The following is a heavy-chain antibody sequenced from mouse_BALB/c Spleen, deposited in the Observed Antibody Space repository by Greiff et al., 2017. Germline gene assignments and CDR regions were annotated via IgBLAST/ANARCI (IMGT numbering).Heavy chain of an antibody. Sequence: EVQGVESGGGLVQPGGSLKLSCAASGFTFSSYTMSWVRQTPEKRLEWVAYISNGGGSTYYPDTVKGRFTISRDNARNTLYLQMSSLKSEDTAMYYCARQTYGNYPYWYFDVWGAGTTVTVSS. J-gene: IGHJ1*01. CDR1: GFTFSSYT. V-gene: IGHV5-12-2*01. CDR3: ARQTYGNYPYWYFDV. D-gene: IGHD2-10*02. CDR2: ISNGGGST.